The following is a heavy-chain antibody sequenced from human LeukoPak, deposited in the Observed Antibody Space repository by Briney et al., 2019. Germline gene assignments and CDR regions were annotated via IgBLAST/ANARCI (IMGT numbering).Heavy chain of an antibody. CDR1: GFTFSSYA. J-gene: IGHJ4*02. V-gene: IGHV3-23*01. D-gene: IGHD1-1*01. CDR3: AKVDKPLQAGPDY. Sequence: GGSLRLSCAASGFTFSSYAMSWVRQAPGKGLEWVSAISGSGGSTYYADSVKGRFTISRDNSRNTLYLQMNSLRAEDTAVYYCAKVDKPLQAGPDYWGQGTLVTVSS. CDR2: ISGSGGST.